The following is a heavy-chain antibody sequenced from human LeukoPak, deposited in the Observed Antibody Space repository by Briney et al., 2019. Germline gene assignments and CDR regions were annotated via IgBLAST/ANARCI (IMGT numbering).Heavy chain of an antibody. Sequence: PGGSLRLSCAASGFTFSSYAMSWVRQAPGKGLEWVSAISGSGGSTYYADSVKGRFTISRDNSKSTLYLQMNSLRAEDTAVYYCAKTNYYGSIWCWFDPWGQGTLVTVSS. V-gene: IGHV3-23*01. CDR2: ISGSGGST. J-gene: IGHJ5*02. CDR3: AKTNYYGSIWCWFDP. D-gene: IGHD3-10*01. CDR1: GFTFSSYA.